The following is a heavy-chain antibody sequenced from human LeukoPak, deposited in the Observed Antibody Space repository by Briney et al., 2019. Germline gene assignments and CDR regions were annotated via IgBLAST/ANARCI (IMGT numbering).Heavy chain of an antibody. J-gene: IGHJ5*02. CDR3: ARGYYGSGSYFRGFDP. D-gene: IGHD3-10*01. CDR2: INHSGST. Sequence: SETLSLTCAVYGGSFSGYYWSWIRQPPGKGLEWIGEINHSGSTNYNPSLKSRVTISVDTSKNQFPLKLSSVTAADTAVYYCARGYYGSGSYFRGFDPWGQGTLVTVSS. CDR1: GGSFSGYY. V-gene: IGHV4-34*01.